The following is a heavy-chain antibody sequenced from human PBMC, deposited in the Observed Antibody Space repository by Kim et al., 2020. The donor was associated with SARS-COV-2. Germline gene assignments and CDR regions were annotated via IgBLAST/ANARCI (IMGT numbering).Heavy chain of an antibody. CDR3: GWFGESYGMDV. D-gene: IGHD3-10*01. V-gene: IGHV4-39*01. Sequence: YYNPSLKSRVTISVDTSKNQFSLKLGSVTAADTAVYYCGWFGESYGMDVWGQGTTVTVSS. J-gene: IGHJ6*02.